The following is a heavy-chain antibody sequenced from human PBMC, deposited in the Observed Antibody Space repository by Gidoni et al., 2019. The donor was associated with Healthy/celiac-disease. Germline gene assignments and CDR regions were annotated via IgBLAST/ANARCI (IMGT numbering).Heavy chain of an antibody. Sequence: EVQLLASGGGLVKPGGSLRTSRAASGFTFSSYSMRWVRQAPGKGREWDSAISGSGGSTYYADSMKGRFTISRDNSKNTLYLQMNSLGAEDTAVYYCAKTGGRDFDYWGQGTLVTVSS. CDR2: ISGSGGST. D-gene: IGHD2-15*01. V-gene: IGHV3-23*01. CDR3: AKTGGRDFDY. CDR1: GFTFSSYS. J-gene: IGHJ4*02.